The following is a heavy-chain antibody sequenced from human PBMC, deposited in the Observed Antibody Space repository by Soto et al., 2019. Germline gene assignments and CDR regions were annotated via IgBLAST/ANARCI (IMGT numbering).Heavy chain of an antibody. CDR1: GGSFSGYY. D-gene: IGHD3-10*01. CDR2: INHSGST. J-gene: IGHJ6*02. CDR3: ARGGVYGSGSYSSGYYYYGMDV. V-gene: IGHV4-34*01. Sequence: WETLSLTCAVYGGSFSGYYWSWIRQPPGKGLEWIGEINHSGSTNYNPSLKSRVTISVDTSKNQFSLKLSSVTAADTAVYYCARGGVYGSGSYSSGYYYYGMDVWGQGTTVTVSS.